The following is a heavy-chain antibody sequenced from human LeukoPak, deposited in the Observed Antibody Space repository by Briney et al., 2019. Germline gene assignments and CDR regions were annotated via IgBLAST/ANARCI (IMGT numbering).Heavy chain of an antibody. CDR1: GFTFSRYA. CDR2: ISTGGDNR. CDR3: ARDIATAGHLAFDY. D-gene: IGHD6-13*01. Sequence: GGSLRLSCAASGFTFSRYAMNWVRQAPGKGLEWVSYISTGGDNRFYADSLKGRFTVSRDNAKNSLFLQMDSLRAEDTAVYYCARDIATAGHLAFDYWGQGALVTVSS. J-gene: IGHJ4*02. V-gene: IGHV3-21*01.